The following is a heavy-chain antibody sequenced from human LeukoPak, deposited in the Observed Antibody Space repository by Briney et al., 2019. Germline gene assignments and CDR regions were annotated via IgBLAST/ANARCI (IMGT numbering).Heavy chain of an antibody. CDR1: GFTVTDTY. Sequence: PGGSLRLSCAASGFTVTDTYVSWVRQAPGKGLQWVSVIYRGGDTHYVDSVMSRFTISRDSSKNTVYLQLNSLRAEDTAVYYCASHAASGSYFFDSWGQGTLVTVSS. CDR2: IYRGGDT. CDR3: ASHAASGSYFFDS. J-gene: IGHJ4*02. V-gene: IGHV3-53*01. D-gene: IGHD1-26*01.